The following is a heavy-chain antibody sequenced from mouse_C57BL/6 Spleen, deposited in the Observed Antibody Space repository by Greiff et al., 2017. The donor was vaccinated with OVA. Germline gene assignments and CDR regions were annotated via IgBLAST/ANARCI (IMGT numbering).Heavy chain of an antibody. CDR2: IYPGDGDT. J-gene: IGHJ1*03. CDR1: GYAFSSSW. V-gene: IGHV1-82*01. CDR3: ARAYLYGSSCGWYCDV. D-gene: IGHD1-1*01. Sequence: VQLQQSGPELVKPGASVKISCKASGYAFSSSWMNWVKQRPGKGLEWIGRIYPGDGDTNYNGKFKGKATLTADKSSSTAYMQLSSLTSEYSAVYFWARAYLYGSSCGWYCDVWGTGTTVTVSS.